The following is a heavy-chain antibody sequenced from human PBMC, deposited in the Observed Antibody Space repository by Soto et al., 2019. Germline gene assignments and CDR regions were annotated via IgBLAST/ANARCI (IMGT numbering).Heavy chain of an antibody. J-gene: IGHJ5*02. V-gene: IGHV4-61*08. D-gene: IGHD3-22*01. CDR1: GGSVSGVDYF. CDR2: IYYTGIT. Sequence: PSETLSLTCTVSGGSVSGVDYFWSWIRQSPGKGLEWIGYIYYTGITHLNPSLKSRATISLDMSKNQFSLKLTSVTAADTAVYYCARVGPWVPYYYDSSPYTFENWFDPWGQGTLVTVS. CDR3: ARVGPWVPYYYDSSPYTFENWFDP.